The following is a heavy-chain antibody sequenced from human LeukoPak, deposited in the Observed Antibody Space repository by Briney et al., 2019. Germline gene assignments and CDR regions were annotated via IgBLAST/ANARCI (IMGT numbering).Heavy chain of an antibody. D-gene: IGHD3-9*01. CDR3: ARDALNYDILTAYNSPVYFQH. Sequence: PGGSLRLPCAASGFTFSSYWMSWVRQAPGKGLEWVANIKQDGSEKYYVDSVKGRFTISRDNAKNSLYLQMNSLRAEDTAVYYCARDALNYDILTAYNSPVYFQHWGQGTLVTVSS. CDR2: IKQDGSEK. CDR1: GFTFSSYW. V-gene: IGHV3-7*03. J-gene: IGHJ1*01.